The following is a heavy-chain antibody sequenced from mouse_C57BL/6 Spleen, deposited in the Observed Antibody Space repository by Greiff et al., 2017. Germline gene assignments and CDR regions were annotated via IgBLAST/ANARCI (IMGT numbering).Heavy chain of an antibody. V-gene: IGHV1-80*01. CDR3: ERYGKSSYLWFAY. D-gene: IGHD1-1*01. Sequence: QVQLQQSGAELVKPGASVKISCKASGYAFSSYWMTWVQQRPGKGLEWIGQIYPGDGDTNYTGKFKGKATLTADKSTSTASLQLSSLTSEDSAVYFCERYGKSSYLWFAYWGQGTLVTVSA. CDR2: IYPGDGDT. CDR1: GYAFSSYW. J-gene: IGHJ3*01.